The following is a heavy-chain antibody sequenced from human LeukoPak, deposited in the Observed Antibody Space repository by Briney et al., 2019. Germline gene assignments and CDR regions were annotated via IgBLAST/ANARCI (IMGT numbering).Heavy chain of an antibody. J-gene: IGHJ4*02. V-gene: IGHV3-21*01. CDR2: ISSSSSYI. Sequence: PGGSLRLSCAASGFTFSSYSMNWVRQAPGKGLDWVSSISSSSSYIYYADSVKGRFTISRDNANNSLYLQMNSLRAEDTAVYYCARDREGYCSGGSCQSLSYWGQGTLVTVSS. CDR3: ARDREGYCSGGSCQSLSY. CDR1: GFTFSSYS. D-gene: IGHD2-15*01.